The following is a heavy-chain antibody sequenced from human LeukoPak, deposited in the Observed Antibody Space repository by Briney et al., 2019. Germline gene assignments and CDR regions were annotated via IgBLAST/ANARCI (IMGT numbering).Heavy chain of an antibody. CDR1: GGSISSYY. CDR3: ARGGAYMIGRLDY. Sequence: SETLSLTCTVSGGSISSYYWSWLRQPPGKGLEWIGYIYYSGSTNYNPSLTSRVTISVDTSKNQFSLKLSSVTAAATAVYYCARGGAYMIGRLDYWGQGTLVTVSS. V-gene: IGHV4-59*01. D-gene: IGHD3-22*01. CDR2: IYYSGST. J-gene: IGHJ4*02.